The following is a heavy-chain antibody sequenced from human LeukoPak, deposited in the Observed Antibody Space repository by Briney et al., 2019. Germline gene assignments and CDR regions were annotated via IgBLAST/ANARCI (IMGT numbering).Heavy chain of an antibody. D-gene: IGHD3-22*01. Sequence: GGSLRLSCAASGFTFSSYAMSWVRQAPGKGLEWVSAISGSGGSTYYADSVKGRFTISRDNSKNTLYLQMNSLRAEDTAVYYCARDRFYDSSGYPFLYYYYGMDVWGQGTTVTVSS. V-gene: IGHV3-23*01. CDR2: ISGSGGST. CDR3: ARDRFYDSSGYPFLYYYYGMDV. CDR1: GFTFSSYA. J-gene: IGHJ6*02.